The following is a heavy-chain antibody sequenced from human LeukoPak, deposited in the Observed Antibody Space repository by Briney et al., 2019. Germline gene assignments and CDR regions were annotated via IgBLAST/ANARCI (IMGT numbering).Heavy chain of an antibody. D-gene: IGHD3-10*01. V-gene: IGHV3-30*09. CDR2: ISYDGSNK. CDR1: GFTFSSYA. Sequence: GRSLRLSCAASGFTFSSYAMHWVRQAPGKGLEGVAVISYDGSNKYYADSVQGRFAISRDNSKNTLYLQMNSLRAEDTAVYYCARARKRPYGSGDMDVWGQGTTVTVSS. J-gene: IGHJ6*02. CDR3: ARARKRPYGSGDMDV.